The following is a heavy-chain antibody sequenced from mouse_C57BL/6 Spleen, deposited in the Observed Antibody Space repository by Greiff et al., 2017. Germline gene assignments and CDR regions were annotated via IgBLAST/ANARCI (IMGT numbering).Heavy chain of an antibody. CDR3: ARSLIGHYAMDY. D-gene: IGHD1-1*01. Sequence: QVQLQQSGAELARPGASVKMSCKASGYTFTSYTMHWVKQRPGQGLEWIGYINPSSGYTKYNQKFKDKATLTADKSSSTAYMQLSSLTSEDSAVYYCARSLIGHYAMDYCGQGTSVTVSS. CDR2: INPSSGYT. J-gene: IGHJ4*01. CDR1: GYTFTSYT. V-gene: IGHV1-4*01.